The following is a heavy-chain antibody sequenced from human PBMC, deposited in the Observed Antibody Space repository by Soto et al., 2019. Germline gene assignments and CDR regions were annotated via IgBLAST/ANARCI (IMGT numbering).Heavy chain of an antibody. CDR1: GGSISSGDYY. CDR3: VRSSGSYYRCIDY. Sequence: KTSETLSLTCTVSGGSISSGDYYWSWIRQSPGKGLEWIGYIYYSGSTYYSPSLKSRVTISVDTSKNQFSLKLSSVTAADTAVYYFVRSSGSYYRCIDYWGQATLLTGST. J-gene: IGHJ4*02. D-gene: IGHD3-10*01. CDR2: IYYSGST. V-gene: IGHV4-30-4*01.